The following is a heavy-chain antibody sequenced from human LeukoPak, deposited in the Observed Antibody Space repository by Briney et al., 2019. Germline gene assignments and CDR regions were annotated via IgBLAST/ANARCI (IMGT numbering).Heavy chain of an antibody. D-gene: IGHD3-10*01. Sequence: GGSLRLSCAASGFTFSSYWMSWVRQGPGKGLEWLANTKQDGSERYYVDSVKGRFTISRDNGKNSLYVQMNNLRAEDTAVYYCARSNRRGLINGFGYYFNYWGQGTLVTVSS. J-gene: IGHJ4*02. CDR1: GFTFSSYW. V-gene: IGHV3-7*01. CDR3: ARSNRRGLINGFGYYFNY. CDR2: TKQDGSER.